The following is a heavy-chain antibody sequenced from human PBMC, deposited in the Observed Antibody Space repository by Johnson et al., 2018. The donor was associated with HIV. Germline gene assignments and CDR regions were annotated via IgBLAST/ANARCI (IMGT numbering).Heavy chain of an antibody. V-gene: IGHV3-33*06. CDR1: GCTFSSNG. D-gene: IGHD4-23*01. J-gene: IGHJ3*02. CDR3: AKSPGKDYGGNSGAFDI. CDR2: IGYDGSNV. Sequence: QMLLVESGGGVVQPGGSLRLSGAASGCTFSSNGMNWVSQATGKGLEGVAAIGYDGSNVYYADSVWGRFTRSRDNSKSALFLQMNSLRAEDTAVYYCAKSPGKDYGGNSGAFDIWGQGTMVTVSS.